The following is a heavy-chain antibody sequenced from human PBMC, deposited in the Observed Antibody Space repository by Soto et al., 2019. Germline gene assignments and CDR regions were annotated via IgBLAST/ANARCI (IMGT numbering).Heavy chain of an antibody. CDR1: GGSISSGDYY. J-gene: IGHJ4*02. D-gene: IGHD6-13*01. V-gene: IGHV4-30-4*01. Sequence: QVQLQESGPGLVKPSQTLSLTCTVSGGSISSGDYYWSWIRQPTGKGLEWIGYIYYSGSTYYNPSLKSRVTISVDTSKNQFSLKLSSVTAADTAVYYCARVRPAELGFSLFDYWGQGTLVTVSS. CDR2: IYYSGST. CDR3: ARVRPAELGFSLFDY.